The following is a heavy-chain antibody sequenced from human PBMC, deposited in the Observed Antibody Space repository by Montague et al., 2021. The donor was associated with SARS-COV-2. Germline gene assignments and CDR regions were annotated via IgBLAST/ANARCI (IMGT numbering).Heavy chain of an antibody. V-gene: IGHV4-39*01. CDR2: IYYSGST. D-gene: IGHD3-9*01. J-gene: IGHJ6*02. CDR3: ARLSKTGYPPLYYYYGMDV. CDR1: GGSISSSSYY. Sequence: SETLSLTCTVSGGSISSSSYYWGWIRQPPGKGLEWIGSIYYSGSTYYNPSLKSRVTIPVDTSKNQFSLKLSSVTAADTAVYYCARLSKTGYPPLYYYYGMDVWGQGTTVTVSS.